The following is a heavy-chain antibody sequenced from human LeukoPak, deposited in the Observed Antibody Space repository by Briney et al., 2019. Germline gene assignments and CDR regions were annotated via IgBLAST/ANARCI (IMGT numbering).Heavy chain of an antibody. J-gene: IGHJ6*02. CDR2: IYYSGSN. CDR1: GGSISSYY. CDR3: ARAYGYCSSTSCLYYYYGMDV. V-gene: IGHV4-59*01. Sequence: SSETLSLTCTVSGGSISSYYWSWIRQPPGKGLEWIGYIYYSGSNNYNPSLKSRVTISVDTSKNQFSLKLSSVTAADTAVYYCARAYGYCSSTSCLYYYYGMDVWGQGTTVSVSS. D-gene: IGHD2-2*03.